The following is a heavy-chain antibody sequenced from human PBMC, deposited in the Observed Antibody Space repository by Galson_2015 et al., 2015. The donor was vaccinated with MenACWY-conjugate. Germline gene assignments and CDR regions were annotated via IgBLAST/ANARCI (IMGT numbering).Heavy chain of an antibody. CDR1: GLSLSSHAEL. CDR3: AYRTHVTSVDF. CDR2: VYWNDDK. Sequence: PALVKPTQTLTLTCTFSGLSLSSHAELAGWVRQPPGKAPEWLAFVYWNDDKRYSPSLRSRLTITKDTSRNQVVLTMTNMDPADTSIFYCAYRTHVTSVDFWGQGTLVTVSP. J-gene: IGHJ4*02. D-gene: IGHD2-21*02. V-gene: IGHV2-5*01.